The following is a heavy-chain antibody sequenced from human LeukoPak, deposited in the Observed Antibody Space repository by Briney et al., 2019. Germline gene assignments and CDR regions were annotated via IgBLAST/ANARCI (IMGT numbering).Heavy chain of an antibody. CDR1: GYTFTGYY. CDR3: ARGRVGATPDY. D-gene: IGHD1-26*01. Sequence: AASVKVSCKASGYTFTGYYMHWVRQAPGQGLEWMGWMNPNSGNTGYAQKFQGRVTMTRNTSISTAYMELSSLRSEDTAVYYCARGRVGATPDYWGQGTLVTVSS. J-gene: IGHJ4*02. CDR2: MNPNSGNT. V-gene: IGHV1-8*02.